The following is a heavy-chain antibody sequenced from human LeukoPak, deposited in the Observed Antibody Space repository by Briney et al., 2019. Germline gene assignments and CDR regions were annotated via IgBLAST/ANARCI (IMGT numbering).Heavy chain of an antibody. D-gene: IGHD3-3*01. CDR3: ARGPNAITIFGVVTDYFDY. V-gene: IGHV4-39*07. Sequence: SETLSLTCTVSGGSISSSSYYWGWIRQPPGKGLEWIGSIYYSGSTYYNPSLKSRVTISVDTSKNQFSLKLSSVTAADTAVYYCARGPNAITIFGVVTDYFDYWGQGTLVTVSS. CDR1: GGSISSSSYY. J-gene: IGHJ4*02. CDR2: IYYSGST.